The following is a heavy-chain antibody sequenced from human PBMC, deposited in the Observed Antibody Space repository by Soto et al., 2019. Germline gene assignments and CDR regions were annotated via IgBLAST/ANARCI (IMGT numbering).Heavy chain of an antibody. Sequence: AAVKGSFKASGDNFNTYGIVWVRQAPGQGLECLGWIIPKFATTNYAQRFQGRLTITADESTNTVYMELDGLTSEDTAVYYCARDNPRNIGNYCLSDWG. CDR3: ARDNPRNIGNYCLSD. V-gene: IGHV1-69*13. CDR2: IIPKFATT. D-gene: IGHD1-26*01. CDR1: GDNFNTYG. J-gene: IGHJ1*01.